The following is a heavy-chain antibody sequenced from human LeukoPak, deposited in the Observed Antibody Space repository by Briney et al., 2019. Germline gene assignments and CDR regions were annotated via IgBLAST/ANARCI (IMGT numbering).Heavy chain of an antibody. CDR1: GFTFKLYW. V-gene: IGHV3-74*01. CDR2: INDDGSDT. CDR3: AKVNWCISTCADA. J-gene: IGHJ4*02. Sequence: GGSLRLSCAASGFTFKLYWMHWVRQVPGKGPVWVARINDDGSDTVYADSVKGRFTISRDYSKNTLSLQMNSLRAEDTAIYYCAKVNWCISTCADAWGQGTLVTVSS. D-gene: IGHD2-8*01.